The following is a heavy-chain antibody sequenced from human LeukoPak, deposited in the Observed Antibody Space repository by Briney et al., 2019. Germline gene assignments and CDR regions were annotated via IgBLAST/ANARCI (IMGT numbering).Heavy chain of an antibody. CDR2: IKQDGSEK. D-gene: IGHD3-16*01. CDR3: AKTLWGLTLLSSDH. V-gene: IGHV3-7*03. Sequence: PGGSLRLSCAASGFTFSSYWMSWVRQAPGKGLEWVANIKQDGSEKYYVDSVKGRFTISRDNAKNSLYLQMNSLRADDTAVYFCAKTLWGLTLLSSDHWGQGTLVTVSS. CDR1: GFTFSSYW. J-gene: IGHJ4*02.